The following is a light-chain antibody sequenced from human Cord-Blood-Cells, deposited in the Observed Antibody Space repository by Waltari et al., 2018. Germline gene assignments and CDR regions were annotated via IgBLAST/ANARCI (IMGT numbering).Light chain of an antibody. V-gene: IGKV4-1*01. CDR3: QQYHSTPYT. Sequence: DIVMTQSPDSLAVSLGERATINCKSSQSVLYSSNNKNYLAWYQQKPGQTPKLRIYWASTRESGVPDRFSGSGSETDFTLTISSLQAEDVAVYYCQQYHSTPYTFGQGTKLEIK. CDR2: WAS. J-gene: IGKJ2*01. CDR1: QSVLYSSNNKNY.